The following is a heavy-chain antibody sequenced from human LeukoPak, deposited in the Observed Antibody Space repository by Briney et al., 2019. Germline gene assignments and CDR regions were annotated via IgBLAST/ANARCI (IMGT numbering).Heavy chain of an antibody. CDR3: VRKTYFDR. Sequence: PSETLSLTCSVSGGSISSGGFYWSWLRQHPGKGLEWIVYISYIGNTYYNPSLKSRVTISVYTSKNQFYLNLSSVTAAATAVYYCVRKTYFDRGGQGTLAPVSS. CDR1: GGSISSGGFY. J-gene: IGHJ4*02. CDR2: ISYIGNT. V-gene: IGHV4-31*03.